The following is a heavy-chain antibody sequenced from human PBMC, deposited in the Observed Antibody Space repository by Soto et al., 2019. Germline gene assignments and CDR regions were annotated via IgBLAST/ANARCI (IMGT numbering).Heavy chain of an antibody. CDR2: IKSKTDGGTT. J-gene: IGHJ4*02. CDR3: TTEESDIVVVVAPTSFDY. D-gene: IGHD2-15*01. Sequence: GGSLRLSCAASGFTFSNAWMSWVRQAPGKGLEWVGRIKSKTDGGTTDYAAPVKGRFTISRDDSKNTLYLQMNSLKTEDTAVYYCTTEESDIVVVVAPTSFDYWGQGTLVTVSS. CDR1: GFTFSNAW. V-gene: IGHV3-15*01.